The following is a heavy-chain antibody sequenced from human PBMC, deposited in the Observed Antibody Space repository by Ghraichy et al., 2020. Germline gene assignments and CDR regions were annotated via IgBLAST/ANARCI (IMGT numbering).Heavy chain of an antibody. CDR2: INHSGST. Sequence: SETLSLTCAVYGGSFSGYYWSWIRQPPGKGLEWIGEINHSGSTNYNPSLKSRVTISVDTSKNQFSLKLSSVTAADTAVYYCARGWRIAARLELVRRGIGWFDPWGQGTLVTVSS. CDR3: ARGWRIAARLELVRRGIGWFDP. V-gene: IGHV4-34*01. CDR1: GGSFSGYY. J-gene: IGHJ5*02. D-gene: IGHD6-6*01.